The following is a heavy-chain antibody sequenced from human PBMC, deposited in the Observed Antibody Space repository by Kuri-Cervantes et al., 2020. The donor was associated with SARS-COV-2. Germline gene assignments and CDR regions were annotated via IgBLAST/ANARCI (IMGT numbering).Heavy chain of an antibody. Sequence: ASVQVSCKASGDTFLGHNIHWVRPAPGQGLEWMGLIDYNSGDPDYAQQFQGWVTLTRDTSTTTAFLDLTTLTSDDTAVYYCSLDREDPLAVPASLDDDHKYYYGLDVWGQGTTVTVSS. V-gene: IGHV1-2*04. CDR3: SLDREDPLAVPASLDDDHKYYYGLDV. J-gene: IGHJ6*02. D-gene: IGHD2-2*01. CDR1: GDTFLGHN. CDR2: IDYNSGDP.